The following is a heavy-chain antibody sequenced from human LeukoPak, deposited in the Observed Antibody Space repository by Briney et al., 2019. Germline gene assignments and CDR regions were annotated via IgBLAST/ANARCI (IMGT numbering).Heavy chain of an antibody. V-gene: IGHV1-46*01. CDR2: INPSDGSS. CDR1: GYTFTGYY. Sequence: ASVKVSCKASGYTFTGYYMHWVRQAPGQGLEWMGIINPSDGSSNYAQKFQGRVTMSRDTSTSTAYMELSSLRSEDTAVYYCAREGGGMSSVTWGWFDPWGQGTLVTVSS. J-gene: IGHJ5*02. CDR3: AREGGGMSSVTWGWFDP. D-gene: IGHD4-17*01.